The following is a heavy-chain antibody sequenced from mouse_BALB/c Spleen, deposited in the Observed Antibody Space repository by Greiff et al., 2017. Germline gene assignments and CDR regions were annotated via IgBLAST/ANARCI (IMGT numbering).Heavy chain of an antibody. CDR2: ISSGGSYT. CDR3: AREEYGNAWFAY. Sequence: EVMLVESGGGLVKPGGSLKLSCAASGFTFSSYAMSWVRQSPEKRLEWVAEISSGGSYTYYPDTVTGRFTISRDNAKNTLYLEMSSLRSEDTAMYYCAREEYGNAWFAYWGQGTLVTVSA. V-gene: IGHV5-9-4*01. CDR1: GFTFSSYA. J-gene: IGHJ3*01. D-gene: IGHD2-1*01.